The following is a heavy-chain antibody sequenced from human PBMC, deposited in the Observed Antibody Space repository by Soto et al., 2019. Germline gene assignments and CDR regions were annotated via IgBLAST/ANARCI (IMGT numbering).Heavy chain of an antibody. CDR3: ARHTSHRSMGDFDY. Sequence: QVQLQESGPGLVKPSETLSLTCTVSGASISSYYWSWIRQPPGKGLEWIAYFSYSGRSNHNPSLKSRITISVDTSKNQFSLKLSSVTAADTAVYYCARHTSHRSMGDFDYWGQGMLVTVSS. CDR1: GASISSYY. V-gene: IGHV4-59*08. CDR2: FSYSGRS. D-gene: IGHD2-8*01. J-gene: IGHJ4*02.